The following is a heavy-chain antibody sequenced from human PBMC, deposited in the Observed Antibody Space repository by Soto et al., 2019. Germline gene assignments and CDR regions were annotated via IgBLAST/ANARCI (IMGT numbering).Heavy chain of an antibody. CDR2: INAGNGNT. CDR3: ASGQLVRGWGYYGMDV. V-gene: IGHV1-3*01. D-gene: IGHD6-6*01. Sequence: GASVKVSCKASGYTFTSYDMHWVRQAPGQRLEWMGRINAGNGNTKYSQKFQGRVTITRDTSTSTAYMELSSLRSEDTAVYYCASGQLVRGWGYYGMDVWGQGTTVTVSS. CDR1: GYTFTSYD. J-gene: IGHJ6*02.